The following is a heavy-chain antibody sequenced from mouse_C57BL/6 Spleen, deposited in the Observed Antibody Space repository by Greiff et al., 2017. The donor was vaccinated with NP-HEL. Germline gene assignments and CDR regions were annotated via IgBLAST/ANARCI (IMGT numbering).Heavy chain of an antibody. J-gene: IGHJ3*01. CDR3: ARETGDYGAWFAY. V-gene: IGHV5-4*01. D-gene: IGHD2-4*01. CDR1: GFTFSSYA. CDR2: ISDGGSYT. Sequence: EVQVVESGGGLVKPGGSLKLSCAASGFTFSSYAMSWVRQTPEKRLEWVATISDGGSYTYYPDNVKGRFTISRDNAKNNLYLQMSHLKSEDTAMYYCARETGDYGAWFAYWGQGTLVTVSA.